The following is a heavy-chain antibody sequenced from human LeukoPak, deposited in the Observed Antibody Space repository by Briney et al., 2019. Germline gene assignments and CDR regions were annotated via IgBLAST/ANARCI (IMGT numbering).Heavy chain of an antibody. CDR3: ATPLDYYDRSDSHQGGD. CDR2: IKPDGSRK. Sequence: GGSLRLSCTASGFTFGNYWMTWVRQAPGKGLEWVANIKPDGSRKNYVDSVKGRFTISRDNAKNSLYLQMDSLRAEDTAVYYCATPLDYYDRSDSHQGGDWGQGTLVTVSS. CDR1: GFTFGNYW. D-gene: IGHD3-22*01. J-gene: IGHJ4*02. V-gene: IGHV3-7*03.